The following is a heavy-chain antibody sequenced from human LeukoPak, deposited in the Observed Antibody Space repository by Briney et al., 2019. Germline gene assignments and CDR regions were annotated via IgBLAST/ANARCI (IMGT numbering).Heavy chain of an antibody. CDR3: TRTGSRIAAAGILVVYYFDY. CDR2: IRSKAYGGTT. Sequence: GGSLRLSCTASGFTSGDYAMSWVRQAPGKGREWVGFIRSKAYGGTTEYAASVKGRFTISRDDSKSIAYLQMNSLKTEDTAVYYCTRTGSRIAAAGILVVYYFDYWGQGTLVTVSS. J-gene: IGHJ4*02. D-gene: IGHD6-13*01. V-gene: IGHV3-49*04. CDR1: GFTSGDYA.